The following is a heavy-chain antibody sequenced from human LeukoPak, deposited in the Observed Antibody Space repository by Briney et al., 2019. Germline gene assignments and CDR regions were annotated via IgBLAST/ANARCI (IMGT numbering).Heavy chain of an antibody. V-gene: IGHV3-23*01. Sequence: GGSLRLSCTVSGFTVSSNSMSWVRQAPGEGLERVSDINGSGGSTYYADSVKGRFTISRDNSKNTLYLQMNSLRAGDTALYYCAKRGVLWGQGTLVTVSS. CDR1: GFTVSSNS. D-gene: IGHD3-10*01. CDR3: AKRGVL. CDR2: INGSGGST. J-gene: IGHJ4*02.